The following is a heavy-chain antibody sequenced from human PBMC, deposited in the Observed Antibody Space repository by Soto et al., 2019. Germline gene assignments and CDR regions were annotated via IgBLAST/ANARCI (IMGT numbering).Heavy chain of an antibody. CDR2: IVVGSGHT. CDR3: AAASSTSGGYYGMDV. D-gene: IGHD2-2*01. Sequence: MQRVQSGPEVKKPGTSVKVSCKTSGFTFTSSAMQWVRQARGQRLEWIGWIVVGSGHTNYAQKFQERVTITRDMSTSTAYMELRSLRSEDTAVYYCAAASSTSGGYYGMDVWGQGTTVTVSS. V-gene: IGHV1-58*02. CDR1: GFTFTSSA. J-gene: IGHJ6*02.